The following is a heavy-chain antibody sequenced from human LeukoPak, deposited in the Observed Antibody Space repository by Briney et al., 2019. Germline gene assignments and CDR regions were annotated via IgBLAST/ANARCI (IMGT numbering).Heavy chain of an antibody. D-gene: IGHD1-26*01. Sequence: ASVKVSCKASGYTFTSYGISWVRQAPGQGLEWMGWINPNSGGTNYAQKFQGRVTMTRDTSISTAYMELSRLRSDDTAVYYCASLVSGSYGRDYWGQGTLVTVSS. CDR2: INPNSGGT. CDR3: ASLVSGSYGRDY. V-gene: IGHV1-2*02. J-gene: IGHJ4*02. CDR1: GYTFTSYG.